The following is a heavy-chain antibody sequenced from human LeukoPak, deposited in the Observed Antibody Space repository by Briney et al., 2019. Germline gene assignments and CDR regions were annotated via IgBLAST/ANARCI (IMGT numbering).Heavy chain of an antibody. Sequence: GASVKASCKTSGYTFISYGISWVRQAPGQGLEWMGWVSNYNGRTHYAQKLQGRVTMTTDPSTSTAYMELRSLSSDDTAIYYCARDFYESGSGSNYDVFDYWGQGTLVTVSS. CDR3: ARDFYESGSGSNYDVFDY. V-gene: IGHV1-18*01. D-gene: IGHD3-10*01. J-gene: IGHJ4*02. CDR1: GYTFISYG. CDR2: VSNYNGRT.